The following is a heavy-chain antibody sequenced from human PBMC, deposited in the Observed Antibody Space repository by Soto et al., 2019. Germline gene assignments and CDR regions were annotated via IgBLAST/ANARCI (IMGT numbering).Heavy chain of an antibody. CDR3: ARDRGLAAAGRGNWFDP. CDR2: TYYRSKWYN. Sequence: PSQTLSLTCAISGDSVSSNSAAWNWIRQSPSRGLEWLGRTYYRSKWYNDYAVSVKSRITINPDTSKNQFSLQLNSVTPEDTAVYYCARDRGLAAAGRGNWFDPWGQGTLVTSPQ. CDR1: GDSVSSNSAA. J-gene: IGHJ5*02. D-gene: IGHD6-13*01. V-gene: IGHV6-1*01.